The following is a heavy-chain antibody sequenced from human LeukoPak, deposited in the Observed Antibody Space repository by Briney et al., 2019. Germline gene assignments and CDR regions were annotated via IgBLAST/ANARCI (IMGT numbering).Heavy chain of an antibody. CDR1: GFTFSRYS. D-gene: IGHD3-16*01. J-gene: IGHJ4*02. V-gene: IGHV3-21*01. Sequence: PGGSLRLSCAASGFTFSRYSMDWVRQAPGKGLEWVSFMSVSSGLIYYADSVKVRFTVSRDNAKNSLYLHMNSLRADDTDVYYCAREFEGSASGAGYWGRGTLATVSS. CDR3: AREFEGSASGAGY. CDR2: MSVSSGLI.